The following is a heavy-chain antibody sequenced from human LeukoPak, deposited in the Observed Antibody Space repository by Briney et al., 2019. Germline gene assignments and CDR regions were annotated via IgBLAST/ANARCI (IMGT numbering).Heavy chain of an antibody. CDR1: GGSITSGRYY. D-gene: IGHD3-3*01. CDR3: VRESPPGWSGYYPQYKDN. V-gene: IGHV4-61*02. Sequence: PSETLSLTCTVSGGSITSGRYYWSWIRQPAGKGLEWIGRMSTSGSTDYTPSLKSRVTISGDTSKNQFFLKLSSVTAADTAVYYCVRESPPGWSGYYPQYKDNWGKGTTVTVSS. CDR2: MSTSGST. J-gene: IGHJ6*03.